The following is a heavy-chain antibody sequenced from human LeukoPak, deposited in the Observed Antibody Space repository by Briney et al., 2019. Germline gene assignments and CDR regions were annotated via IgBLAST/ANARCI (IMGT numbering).Heavy chain of an antibody. CDR2: ISSSGSGGNT. J-gene: IGHJ4*02. CDR3: ARGAGYNYPYYFDY. CDR1: GFTFSSYA. V-gene: IGHV3-23*01. Sequence: GGSLRLSCAASGFTFSSYAMHWVRQAPGKGLEWVSGISSSGSGGNTYYADSVKGRFTISRDNSKNTLYLQMNSLRAEDTAVYYCARGAGYNYPYYFDYWGQGTLVTVSS. D-gene: IGHD5-24*01.